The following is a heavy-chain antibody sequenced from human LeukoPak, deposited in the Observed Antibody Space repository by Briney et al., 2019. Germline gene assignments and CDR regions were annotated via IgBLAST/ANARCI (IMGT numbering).Heavy chain of an antibody. J-gene: IGHJ4*02. CDR1: GGSISSSSYY. D-gene: IGHD4-11*01. Sequence: SETLSLTCTVSGGSISSSSYYWGWIRQPPGKGLEWIGSIYYSGSTYYNPSLKSRVTISVDTSKNQFSLKLSSVTAADTAVYYCARSYSNYADYFDYWGQGTLVTVSS. CDR3: ARSYSNYADYFDY. CDR2: IYYSGST. V-gene: IGHV4-39*07.